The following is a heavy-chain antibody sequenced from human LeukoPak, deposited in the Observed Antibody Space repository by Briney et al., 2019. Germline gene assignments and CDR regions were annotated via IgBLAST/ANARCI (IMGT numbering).Heavy chain of an antibody. CDR2: ISSSSSYI. D-gene: IGHD4-17*01. J-gene: IGHJ4*02. V-gene: IGHV3-21*01. Sequence: GGSLRLSCAASGFTFSSYRMNWVRQAPGKGLEWGSSISSSSSYIYYADSLKGRFTISRDNAKNSLYLNIHSLRAEDTAVYYCARDRADPDYGDYVFAYWGQGTLVTVSS. CDR3: ARDRADPDYGDYVFAY. CDR1: GFTFSSYR.